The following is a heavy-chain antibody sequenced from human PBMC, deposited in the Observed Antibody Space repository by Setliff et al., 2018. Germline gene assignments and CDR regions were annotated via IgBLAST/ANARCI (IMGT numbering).Heavy chain of an antibody. CDR2: IIPIFGTA. CDR3: ARRVRIAVLHLYYFEY. J-gene: IGHJ4*02. CDR1: GGTFSSYD. D-gene: IGHD6-19*01. V-gene: IGHV1-69*05. Sequence: SVTVSCKASGGTFSSYDISWVRQAPGQGLEWMGRIIPIFGTANYAQKFQVRVTITRDASASTAYMELSSLRSEDTAVYYCARRVRIAVLHLYYFEYWGQGTLVTVSS.